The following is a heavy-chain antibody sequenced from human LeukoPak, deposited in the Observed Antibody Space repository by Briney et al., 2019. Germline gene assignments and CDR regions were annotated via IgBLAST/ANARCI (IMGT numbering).Heavy chain of an antibody. D-gene: IGHD3-22*01. CDR1: AYTFTGYS. CDR3: ARVNNYYDSSGYLYYFDY. Sequence: ASVKVSCKASAYTFTGYSMHWVRQAPGQGLEWMGWINPNGGGTNYAQNFQGRVTMTRDTSISTAYMELSRLRSDDTAVYYCARVNNYYDSSGYLYYFDYWGQGTLVTVSS. CDR2: INPNGGGT. J-gene: IGHJ4*02. V-gene: IGHV1-2*02.